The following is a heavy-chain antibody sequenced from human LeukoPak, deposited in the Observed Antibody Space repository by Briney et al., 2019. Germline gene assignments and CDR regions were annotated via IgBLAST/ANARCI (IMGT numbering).Heavy chain of an antibody. V-gene: IGHV3-21*01. CDR3: GRAFPPLRTSSAGDL. CDR1: GFTFSDYG. D-gene: IGHD3-16*01. CDR2: ISYLSSHV. Sequence: GGSLRLSCSASGFTFSDYGMNWVRQAPGKGLEWVSSISYLSSHVYYGDSVKGRFSISRDNAKNSLYLQMNSLGAEDTAIYYCGRAFPPLRTSSAGDLWGQGILVTVSS. J-gene: IGHJ4*02.